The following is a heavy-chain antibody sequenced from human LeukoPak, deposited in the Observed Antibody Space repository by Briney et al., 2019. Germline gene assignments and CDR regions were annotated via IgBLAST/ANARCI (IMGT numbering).Heavy chain of an antibody. D-gene: IGHD2-15*01. CDR2: IYTSGST. CDR1: GGSISSYY. CDR3: ARSYCSGGSCYGAFDI. Sequence: SETLSLTCTVAGGSISSYYWSWIRQPPGKGLEWIGYIYTSGSTNYNPSLKSRVTISVDTSKNQFSLKLSSVTAADTAVYYCARSYCSGGSCYGAFDIWGQGTMVTVSS. V-gene: IGHV4-4*09. J-gene: IGHJ3*02.